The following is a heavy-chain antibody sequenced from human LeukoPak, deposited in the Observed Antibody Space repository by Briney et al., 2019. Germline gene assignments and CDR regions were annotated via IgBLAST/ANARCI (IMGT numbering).Heavy chain of an antibody. CDR3: ARPYSDGYRAEDWFDP. CDR2: ISRSGGST. CDR1: GFTFSTYA. V-gene: IGHV3-23*01. Sequence: PGGSLRLSCAASGFTFSTYAMNWVRQAPGKGLEWVSAISRSGGSTYYADSVKGRFTISRDNSKNTLYLQMNSLRAEDTAVYYCARPYSDGYRAEDWFDPWGQGTLVTASS. J-gene: IGHJ5*02. D-gene: IGHD5-18*01.